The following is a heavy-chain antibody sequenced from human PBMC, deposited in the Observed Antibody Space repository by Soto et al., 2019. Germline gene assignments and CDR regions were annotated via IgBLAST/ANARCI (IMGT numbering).Heavy chain of an antibody. Sequence: ASVKVSCKASGYTFTSYYMHWVRQAPGQGLEWMGIINPNGGSTSYAQKFQGRVTMTRDTSTSTVYMELSSLRSEGTAVYYCARAGYCSGGSCTSDAFDIWGQGTMVTVSS. D-gene: IGHD2-15*01. CDR1: GYTFTSYY. J-gene: IGHJ3*02. V-gene: IGHV1-46*03. CDR3: ARAGYCSGGSCTSDAFDI. CDR2: INPNGGST.